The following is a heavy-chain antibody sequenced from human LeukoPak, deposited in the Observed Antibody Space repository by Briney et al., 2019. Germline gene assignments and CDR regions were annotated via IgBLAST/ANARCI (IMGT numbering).Heavy chain of an antibody. CDR3: ARAVGSFDWLPLFDY. V-gene: IGHV4-39*07. J-gene: IGHJ4*02. D-gene: IGHD3-9*01. Sequence: PSETLSLTCTVSGGSISNSRYYWGWIRQPPGKGLECIGTIYYSGSTYYNPSLKSRVTISVDTSKNQFYLKLSSVTAADTAVYYCARAVGSFDWLPLFDYWGQGTLVTVSS. CDR1: GGSISNSRYY. CDR2: IYYSGST.